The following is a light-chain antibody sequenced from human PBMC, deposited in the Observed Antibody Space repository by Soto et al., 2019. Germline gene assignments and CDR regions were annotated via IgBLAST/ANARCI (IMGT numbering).Light chain of an antibody. CDR2: DAS. J-gene: IGKJ1*01. CDR3: QQYKSYKT. CDR1: QTISSG. V-gene: IGKV1-5*01. Sequence: DIPMTQSPSTLSASVGDRVTITCRASQTISSGLAWYQQKPGKAPKVLIYDASTLEIGVPSRFSGSGSGTEFTLTISSLQPDDFATYYCQQYKSYKTFGQGTKVDIK.